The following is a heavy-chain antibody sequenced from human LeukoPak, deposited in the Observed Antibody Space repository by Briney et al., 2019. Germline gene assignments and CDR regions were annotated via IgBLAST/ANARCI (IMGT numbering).Heavy chain of an antibody. V-gene: IGHV4-59*01. J-gene: IGHJ4*02. CDR3: ARGVWSLHSGVSVDS. CDR1: GASISDYY. CDR2: IYYTVST. D-gene: IGHD3-10*01. Sequence: SETLSLTCSMSGASISDYYWSCIRHPPGKGLEWVGHIYYTVSTNYSPSLKSRVTISVDTSKSQFSLRLSSVTAGDTAVYYCARGVWSLHSGVSVDSWGQGMLVTVSS.